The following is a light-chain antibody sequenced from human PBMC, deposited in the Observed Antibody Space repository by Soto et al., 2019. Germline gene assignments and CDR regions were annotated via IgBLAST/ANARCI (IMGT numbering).Light chain of an antibody. CDR2: GAS. CDR3: QQYGSSPLYT. J-gene: IGKJ2*01. V-gene: IGKV3-20*01. CDR1: QSVSSSY. Sequence: EIVLTQSPGTLSLSPGERATLSCRASQSVSSSYLAWYQQNPGQPPRLLIFGASSRATGIPDRFSGSGSGTDFTLTISRLEPEDFAVSYCQQYGSSPLYTFGHGTKLEIK.